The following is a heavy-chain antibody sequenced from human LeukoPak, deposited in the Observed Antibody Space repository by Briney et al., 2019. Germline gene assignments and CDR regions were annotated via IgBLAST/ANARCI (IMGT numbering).Heavy chain of an antibody. D-gene: IGHD5-18*01. CDR3: ARGDTAMPSVDY. V-gene: IGHV4-59*08. J-gene: IGHJ4*02. CDR2: IYYSGST. CDR1: GGSISSYY. Sequence: SETLSLTCTVSGGSISSYYWSWIRQPPGKGLEWIGYIYYSGSTNYNPSLKSRVTISVDTSKSQFSLKLSSVTAADTAVYYCARGDTAMPSVDYWGQGTLVTVSS.